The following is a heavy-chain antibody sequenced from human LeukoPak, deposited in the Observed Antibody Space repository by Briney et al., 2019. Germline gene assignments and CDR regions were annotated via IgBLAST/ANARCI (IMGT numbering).Heavy chain of an antibody. J-gene: IGHJ4*02. CDR1: GFTFSFHW. CDR2: IRHDGGEE. V-gene: IGHV3-7*01. Sequence: GGSLRFSCAASGFTFSFHWMHWVRQAPGEGLEWVANIRHDGGEEYYVDSVKGRFTISRDNAKKSLYLQMNSLRAEDTAVYYCARDGGVRGRLAYFDYWGQGNLVTVSS. CDR3: ARDGGVRGRLAYFDY. D-gene: IGHD2-8*02.